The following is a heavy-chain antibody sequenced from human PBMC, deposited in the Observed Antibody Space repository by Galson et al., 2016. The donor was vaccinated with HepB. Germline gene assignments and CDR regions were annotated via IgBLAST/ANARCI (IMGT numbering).Heavy chain of an antibody. V-gene: IGHV5-51*01. CDR2: IFPGDSNI. Sequence: QSGAEVKKPGESLKISCKGSGYSFASYWVGWVRQMPGKGLEWMGIIFPGDSNIRYSPSFQGQVTISADKSISTAYLQWSSLKASDTAMYYCARFRYFSAGDYYYGMDVWGQGTTVTVSS. D-gene: IGHD3-3*01. CDR3: ARFRYFSAGDYYYGMDV. CDR1: GYSFASYW. J-gene: IGHJ6*02.